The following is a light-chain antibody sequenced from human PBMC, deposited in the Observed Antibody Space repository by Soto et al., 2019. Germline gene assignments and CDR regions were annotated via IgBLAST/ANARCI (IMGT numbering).Light chain of an antibody. CDR1: QSVTASF. CDR3: QQYGSSPWT. Sequence: DIVLTQSPGTLSLSPGERATLSCRAGQSVTASFLAWYQQKPGQAPRLLIYHASTRATGIPDRFSGSGSGTDFTLTISRLEPEDFAVYICQQYGSSPWTFGQGNKVEIK. J-gene: IGKJ1*01. CDR2: HAS. V-gene: IGKV3-20*01.